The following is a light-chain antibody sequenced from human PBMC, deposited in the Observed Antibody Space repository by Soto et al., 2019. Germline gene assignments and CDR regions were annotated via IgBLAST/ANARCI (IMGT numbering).Light chain of an antibody. Sequence: ESVLPQSPGTLSFSPGERATVSCRAGQSVSSSYLAWCQQKPGQAPRLLIYGASSRATGIPDRFSGSGSGTDFTLTISRLEPEDFAVYYCQQYGSSPPITFGQGTRLEIK. CDR1: QSVSSSY. CDR3: QQYGSSPPIT. CDR2: GAS. V-gene: IGKV3-20*01. J-gene: IGKJ5*01.